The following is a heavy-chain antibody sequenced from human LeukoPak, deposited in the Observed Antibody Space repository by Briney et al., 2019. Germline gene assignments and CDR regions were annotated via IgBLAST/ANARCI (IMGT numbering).Heavy chain of an antibody. CDR1: GFSFSRVW. V-gene: IGHV3-15*01. CDR2: IRSESDGGTA. J-gene: IGHJ4*02. Sequence: GGSLRLSCTASGFSFSRVWMSWARQAPGKGLEWVGRIRSESDGGTADYAASVKGRFSVSRDDSKNTVSLRMNSLKTEDTAVYYCTAGGRAGAPVDSWGQGTLVAVSS. D-gene: IGHD6-19*01. CDR3: TAGGRAGAPVDS.